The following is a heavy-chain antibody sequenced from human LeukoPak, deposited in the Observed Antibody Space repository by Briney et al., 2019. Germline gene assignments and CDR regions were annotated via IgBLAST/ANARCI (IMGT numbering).Heavy chain of an antibody. J-gene: IGHJ6*03. D-gene: IGHD5-18*01. V-gene: IGHV1-18*01. CDR3: AKGPYSYGTWRYYYYMDV. Sequence: GASVKVSCKASGYTFTSYGITWVRQAPGQGLEWMGWISAYNGNTNYAQKLQGRVTMTTDTSTSTAYMELRSLRSDDTAVYYCAKGPYSYGTWRYYYYMDVWGKGTTVTISS. CDR2: ISAYNGNT. CDR1: GYTFTSYG.